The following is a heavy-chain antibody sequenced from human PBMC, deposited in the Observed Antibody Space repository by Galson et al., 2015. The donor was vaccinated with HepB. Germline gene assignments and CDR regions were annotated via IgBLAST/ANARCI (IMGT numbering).Heavy chain of an antibody. CDR3: AKAVEPGLSTLGYFDL. Sequence: SLRLSCAASGFTFSSYGMHWVRQAPGKGLEWVAVISYDGSNKYYADSVKGRFTISRDNSKNTLYLQMNSLRAEDTAVYYCAKAVEPGLSTLGYFDLWGRGTLVTVSS. CDR1: GFTFSSYG. CDR2: ISYDGSNK. D-gene: IGHD1-1*01. V-gene: IGHV3-30*18. J-gene: IGHJ2*01.